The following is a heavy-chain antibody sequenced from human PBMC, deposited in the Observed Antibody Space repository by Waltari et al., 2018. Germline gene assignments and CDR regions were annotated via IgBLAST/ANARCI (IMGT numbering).Heavy chain of an antibody. Sequence: QVQLQQWGAGLLKPSETLSITCAVYGGSFSGYYWSWLRQPPGKGLEWIGEINHSVSTNYDPSLKSRGTRSVDTSKNQFSLKLSSVTAADTAVYYCARSMVRGVIISYYGMDVWGQGTTVTVSS. CDR2: INHSVST. D-gene: IGHD3-10*01. CDR1: GGSFSGYY. V-gene: IGHV4-34*01. J-gene: IGHJ6*02. CDR3: ARSMVRGVIISYYGMDV.